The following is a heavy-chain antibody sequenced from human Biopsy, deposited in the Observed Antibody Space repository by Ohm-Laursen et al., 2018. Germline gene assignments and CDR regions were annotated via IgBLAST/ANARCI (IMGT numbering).Heavy chain of an antibody. Sequence: SLRLSCAASGFAFNNYGMQWVRQAPGKGLEWVAFIFYDGSNTYYADSVKDRFTISRDNSRDTLYLQMSSLRAEDTAVYYCAKDRYNYTPIGGFSMDVWGQGTTVTVSS. CDR1: GFAFNNYG. CDR2: IFYDGSNT. CDR3: AKDRYNYTPIGGFSMDV. V-gene: IGHV3-30*18. D-gene: IGHD5-18*01. J-gene: IGHJ6*02.